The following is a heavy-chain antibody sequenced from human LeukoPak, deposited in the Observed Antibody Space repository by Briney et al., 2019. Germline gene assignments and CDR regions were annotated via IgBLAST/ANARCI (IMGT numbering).Heavy chain of an antibody. CDR2: INPNSGGT. D-gene: IGHD3-16*01. Sequence: VASVKVSCKASGYTFTGYYMHWVRQAPGQGLEWMGWINPNSGGTNYAQKFQGRVTMTRDTSIRTAYMELSRLRSDDTAVYYCARVLMSDYDLNYWGQGTLVTVSS. V-gene: IGHV1-2*02. J-gene: IGHJ4*02. CDR1: GYTFTGYY. CDR3: ARVLMSDYDLNY.